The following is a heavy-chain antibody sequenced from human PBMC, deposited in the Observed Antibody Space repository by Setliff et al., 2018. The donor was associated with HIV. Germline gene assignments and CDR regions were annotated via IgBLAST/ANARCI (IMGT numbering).Heavy chain of an antibody. CDR3: ARGHYYDSSGESLGYYNYMDV. Sequence: GASVKVSCKASGYTFTNYFMNWVRQAPGQGLEWMGIINPSGGRTSYAQRFQGRVTITRDTSASTAYMALSSLRSEDTAVYYCARGHYYDSSGESLGYYNYMDVWGKGTTVTVSS. CDR1: GYTFTNYF. V-gene: IGHV1-46*01. CDR2: INPSGGRT. D-gene: IGHD3-22*01. J-gene: IGHJ6*03.